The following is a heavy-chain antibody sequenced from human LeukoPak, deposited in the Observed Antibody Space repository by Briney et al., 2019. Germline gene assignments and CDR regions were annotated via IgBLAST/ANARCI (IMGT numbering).Heavy chain of an antibody. Sequence: SVKVSCKASGGTFSSYAISWVRQAPGQGLEWMGGIIPIFATANYAQKFQGRVTITADESTSTAYMELSSLRSEDTAVYYCARGSLYYYDSSGYYYDYWGQGTLVTVSS. CDR3: ARGSLYYYDSSGYYYDY. V-gene: IGHV1-69*13. D-gene: IGHD3-22*01. CDR1: GGTFSSYA. J-gene: IGHJ4*02. CDR2: IIPIFATA.